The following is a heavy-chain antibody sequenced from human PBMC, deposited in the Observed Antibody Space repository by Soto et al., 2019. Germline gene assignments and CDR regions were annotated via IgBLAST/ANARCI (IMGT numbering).Heavy chain of an antibody. CDR3: ACGPGNDFWSGYYPFDF. V-gene: IGHV4-31*03. CDR2: IYYSGST. D-gene: IGHD3-3*01. J-gene: IGHJ4*02. Sequence: TLSLTCTVSGGSISSGGYYWRWIRQHPGKGLEWIGYIYYSGSTYYNPSLKSRVTISVDTSKNQFSLKLSSVTAADTAVYYCACGPGNDFWSGYYPFDFWGQGTLVTVSS. CDR1: GGSISSGGYY.